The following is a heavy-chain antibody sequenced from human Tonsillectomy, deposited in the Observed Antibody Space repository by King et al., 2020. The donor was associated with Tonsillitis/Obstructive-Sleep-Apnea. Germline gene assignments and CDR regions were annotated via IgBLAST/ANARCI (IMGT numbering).Heavy chain of an antibody. CDR3: AKDSGQYQLLVSGNNWFDP. D-gene: IGHD2-2*01. CDR1: GFTFDDYA. CDR2: ISWNSGSI. Sequence: VQLVESGGGLVQPGRSLRLSCAASGFTFDDYAMHWVRQAPGKGLEWVSGISWNSGSIGYADSVKGRFTISRDNAKNSLYLQMNSLRAEDTALYYCAKDSGQYQLLVSGNNWFDPWGQGTLVTVSS. V-gene: IGHV3-9*01. J-gene: IGHJ5*02.